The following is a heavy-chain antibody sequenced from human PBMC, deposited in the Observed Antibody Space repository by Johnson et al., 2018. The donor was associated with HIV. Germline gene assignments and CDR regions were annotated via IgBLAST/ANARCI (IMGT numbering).Heavy chain of an antibody. CDR3: ARRRSYSSIWEPPDDAFDI. D-gene: IGHD6-13*01. CDR1: GFTFNSYA. J-gene: IGHJ3*02. CDR2: IYSGGST. V-gene: IGHV3-NL1*01. Sequence: MQLVESGGGVVQPGRSLRLSCAASGFTFNSYAMHWVRQAPGKGLEWVAVIYSGGSTYYADSVKGRFTISRDNSKNTLYLQMNSLRAEDTAVYYCARRRSYSSIWEPPDDAFDIWGQGTMVTVSS.